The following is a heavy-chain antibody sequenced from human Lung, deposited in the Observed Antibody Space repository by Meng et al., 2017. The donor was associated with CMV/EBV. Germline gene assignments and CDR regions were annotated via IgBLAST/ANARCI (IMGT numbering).Heavy chain of an antibody. D-gene: IGHD5-18*01. Sequence: SCAASGFTISSDAMHWVRQAPGEGLEWVAVISYDGSKKYYADSVKGRFTISRDNSKKTLDLQMKSLRVEDTAVYYCARGYNYALDYWGQGTLVTVSS. V-gene: IGHV3-30*04. CDR2: ISYDGSKK. J-gene: IGHJ4*02. CDR1: GFTISSDA. CDR3: ARGYNYALDY.